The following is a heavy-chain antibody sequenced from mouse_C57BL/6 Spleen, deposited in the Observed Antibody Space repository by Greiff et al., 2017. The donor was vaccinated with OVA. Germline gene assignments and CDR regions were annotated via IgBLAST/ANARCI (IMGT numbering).Heavy chain of an antibody. V-gene: IGHV3-6*01. J-gene: IGHJ3*01. Sequence: EVQLVESGPGLVKPSQSLSLTCSVTGYSITSCYYWNWIRQFPGTKLEWMGYISYDGSNNYNPSLKNRITITRDTSKNQFFLKLNSVTTEDTATYYCARGGPIYYDAWFAYWGQGTLVTVSA. D-gene: IGHD2-4*01. CDR1: GYSITSCYY. CDR3: ARGGPIYYDAWFAY. CDR2: ISYDGSN.